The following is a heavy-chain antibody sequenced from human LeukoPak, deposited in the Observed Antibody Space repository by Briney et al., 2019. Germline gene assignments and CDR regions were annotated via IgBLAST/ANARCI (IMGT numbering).Heavy chain of an antibody. V-gene: IGHV3-74*01. CDR2: IKSDGRT. CDR1: GFTLSSYW. CDR3: ARAPSEIGGYYPEYFRH. D-gene: IGHD3-22*01. J-gene: IGHJ1*01. Sequence: GGSLRLSCAASGFTLSSYWMHWVRQAPGKGLVWVSRIKSDGRTNYTDSVKGRFTISRDNAKNTVSLQMNSLRAEDTGVYYCARAPSEIGGYYPEYFRHWGQGTLVIVSS.